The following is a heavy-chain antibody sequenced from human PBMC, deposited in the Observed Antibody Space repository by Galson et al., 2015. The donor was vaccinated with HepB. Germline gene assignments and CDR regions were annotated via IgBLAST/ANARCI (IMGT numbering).Heavy chain of an antibody. CDR3: ARHEGPDIVVVPAAGRFDP. CDR1: GGSISSSSYY. CDR2: IYYSGST. D-gene: IGHD2-2*01. J-gene: IGHJ5*02. V-gene: IGHV4-39*01. Sequence: TCTVSGGSISSSSYYWGWIRQPPGKGLEWIGSIYYSGSTYYNPSLKSRVTISVDTSKNQFSLKLSSVTAADTAVYYCARHEGPDIVVVPAAGRFDPWGQGTLVTVSS.